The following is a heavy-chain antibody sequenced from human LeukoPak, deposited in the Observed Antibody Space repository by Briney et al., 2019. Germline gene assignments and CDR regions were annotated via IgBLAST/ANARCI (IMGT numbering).Heavy chain of an antibody. Sequence: ASMKVSYKTPGYTFTGYYIHWVRQAPGQGLEWMGWVNPNSGGTHCAQKFQGRVTMTRDTSINTVYMALNWLTSDDTAVYYCARGQQWLEAFDYWGLGTLVTVSS. CDR2: VNPNSGGT. J-gene: IGHJ4*02. D-gene: IGHD6-19*01. V-gene: IGHV1-2*02. CDR3: ARGQQWLEAFDY. CDR1: GYTFTGYY.